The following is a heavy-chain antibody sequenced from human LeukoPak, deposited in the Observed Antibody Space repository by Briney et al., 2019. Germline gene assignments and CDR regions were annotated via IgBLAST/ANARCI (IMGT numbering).Heavy chain of an antibody. D-gene: IGHD6-19*01. V-gene: IGHV4-61*02. CDR2: IYTSGST. J-gene: IGHJ3*02. CDR1: GLSISSGSYY. Sequence: NPSETLSLTCTVSGLSISSGSYYWRWVRQPAGKGLEWIVRIYTSGSTNYNPSLKSRFTISVDTSKNQFSLKLSSGTAADSAVYYCARGGSGWDAFDIWGQGTMVTVSS. CDR3: ARGGSGWDAFDI.